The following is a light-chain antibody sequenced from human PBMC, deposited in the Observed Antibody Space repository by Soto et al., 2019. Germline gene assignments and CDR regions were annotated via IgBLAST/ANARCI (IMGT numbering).Light chain of an antibody. J-gene: IGKJ1*01. CDR3: LLDYNYFWA. CDR2: DAS. CDR1: QTITNW. V-gene: IGKV1-5*01. Sequence: DIQMTQSPSILSASVGDRVTITCRSSQTITNWLAWYQQKPGKAPRLLIYDASSLESWVPSRFSGSGSGRDFTLTISSLQPEDFATYYCLLDYNYFWAFGQGTKV.